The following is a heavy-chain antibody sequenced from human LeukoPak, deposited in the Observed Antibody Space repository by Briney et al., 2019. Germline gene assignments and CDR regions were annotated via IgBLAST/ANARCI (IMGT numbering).Heavy chain of an antibody. CDR3: ARGPYCGGDCYLSEGWFDP. Sequence: SETLSLTCTVSGGSISSGAYYWSWIRQPPGKGLEWIGDIYYSGSTNYNPSLKSRVTISVDTSKNQFSLKLSSVTAADTAVYYCARGPYCGGDCYLSEGWFDPWGQGTLVTVSS. CDR2: IYYSGST. CDR1: GGSISSGAYY. J-gene: IGHJ5*02. V-gene: IGHV4-61*08. D-gene: IGHD2-21*02.